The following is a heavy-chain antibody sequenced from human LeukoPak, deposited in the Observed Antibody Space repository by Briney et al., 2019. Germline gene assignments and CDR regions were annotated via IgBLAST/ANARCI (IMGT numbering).Heavy chain of an antibody. CDR3: ARVGPETAFDY. J-gene: IGHJ4*02. CDR2: INSDGSTT. D-gene: IGHD1-14*01. CDR1: GFTFSSYW. Sequence: PGGSLRLSCAASGFTFSSYWMHWVRQAPGKGLVWVSRINSDGSTTNYADSVKGRFTISRDNAKNTLYLQMASLRGEDMAVYYCARVGPETAFDYWGQGTLVTVSS. V-gene: IGHV3-74*01.